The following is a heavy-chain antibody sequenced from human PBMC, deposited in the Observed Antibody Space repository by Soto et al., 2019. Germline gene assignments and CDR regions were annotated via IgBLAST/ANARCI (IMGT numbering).Heavy chain of an antibody. V-gene: IGHV1-69*05. CDR2: IIPNFGTA. CDR1: GGTFSGYS. D-gene: IGHD1-26*01. Sequence: SVKVSCKASGGTFSGYSVSWVRQAPGQGLEWMGGIIPNFGTANYAQKFQGRVTMTTDDSTSTAYMELSSLRSEDTAVYYCAREGSRISYSPFFFDAFDIWGQGTMVTVSS. CDR3: AREGSRISYSPFFFDAFDI. J-gene: IGHJ3*02.